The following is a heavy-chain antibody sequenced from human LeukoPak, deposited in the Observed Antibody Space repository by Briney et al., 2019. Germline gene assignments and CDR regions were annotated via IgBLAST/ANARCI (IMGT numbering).Heavy chain of an antibody. CDR3: ARESGYSYGHPYFDS. CDR1: GFTFSSYG. Sequence: PGRSLRLSCAASGFTFSSYGMHWVRQAPGKGLEWVAVIWYDGSNKYYADSVKGRFTISRDNSKNTLYLKMNSLRAEDTAVYYCARESGYSYGHPYFDSWGQGTLVTVSS. D-gene: IGHD5-18*01. CDR2: IWYDGSNK. V-gene: IGHV3-33*01. J-gene: IGHJ4*02.